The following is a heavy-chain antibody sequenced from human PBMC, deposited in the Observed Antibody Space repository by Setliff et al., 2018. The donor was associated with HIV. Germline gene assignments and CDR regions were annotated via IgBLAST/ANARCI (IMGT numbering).Heavy chain of an antibody. D-gene: IGHD1-26*01. Sequence: PGGPLRLSCAASGFTFSSYSFHWVRQAPGKGLEWVTVISHDGNNKFYADSVKGRFTISGDNSKDTVSLQMTSLTSDDTAMYYCARDRVEAERGAFDIWGQGTMVTVSS. CDR2: ISHDGNNK. V-gene: IGHV3-30*01. CDR1: GFTFSSYS. J-gene: IGHJ3*02. CDR3: ARDRVEAERGAFDI.